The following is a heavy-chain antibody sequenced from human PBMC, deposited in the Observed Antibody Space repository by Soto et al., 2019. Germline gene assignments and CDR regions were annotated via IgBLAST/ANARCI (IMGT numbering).Heavy chain of an antibody. CDR3: ARERRRQYYYDSSGYQLAAFDI. D-gene: IGHD3-22*01. Sequence: ASVKVSCKASGYTFTSYGISWVRQAPGQGLEWMGLISAYNGNTNYAQKLQGRVTMTTDTSTSTAYMELRSLRSDDTAVYYCARERRRQYYYDSSGYQLAAFDIWGQGTMVPVSS. V-gene: IGHV1-18*01. CDR2: ISAYNGNT. CDR1: GYTFTSYG. J-gene: IGHJ3*02.